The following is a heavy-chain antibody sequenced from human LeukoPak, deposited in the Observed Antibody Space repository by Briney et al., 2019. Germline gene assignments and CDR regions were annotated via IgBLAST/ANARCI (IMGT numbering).Heavy chain of an antibody. V-gene: IGHV4-39*01. D-gene: IGHD3-22*01. CDR2: IYYSGST. J-gene: IGHJ4*02. CDR3: ARFLGSSSGYPYYFDY. CDR1: GGSISSSSYY. Sequence: SETLSLTCTVSGGSISSSSYYWGWIRQPPGKGLEWIGSIYYSGSTYYNPSLKSRVTISVDTSKNQFSLKLSSVTAADTAVYYCARFLGSSSGYPYYFDYWGQGTLVTVSS.